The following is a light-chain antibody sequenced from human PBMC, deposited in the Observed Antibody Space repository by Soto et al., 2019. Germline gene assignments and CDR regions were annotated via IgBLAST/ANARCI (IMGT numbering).Light chain of an antibody. J-gene: IGKJ1*01. CDR1: QDIRSY. CDR2: AAS. CDR3: LQHLRYPRS. V-gene: IGKV1-6*01. Sequence: AIQMTQSPSSLSASVGDRVTITCRASQDIRSYLGWYQQKPGKAPKLLSFAASNLHSGVPSTFSGSGTGTDFTPTTSSLHPADFATCYCLQHLRYPRSFGQGTKVAI.